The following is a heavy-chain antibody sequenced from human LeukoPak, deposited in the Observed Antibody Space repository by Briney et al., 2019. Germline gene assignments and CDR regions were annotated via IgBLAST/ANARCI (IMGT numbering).Heavy chain of an antibody. CDR1: GFTFGTYV. CDR2: INIDGSST. J-gene: IGHJ4*02. D-gene: IGHD5-12*01. Sequence: GGSLRLSCAVSGFTFGTYVMHWVRQVPGKGLVWVSRINIDGSSTKYADSVKGRFTISRDNAKNMLYLEMNSLRAEDTAVYYCASEYSGYDYHPDDYWGQGTLVTVSS. V-gene: IGHV3-74*03. CDR3: ASEYSGYDYHPDDY.